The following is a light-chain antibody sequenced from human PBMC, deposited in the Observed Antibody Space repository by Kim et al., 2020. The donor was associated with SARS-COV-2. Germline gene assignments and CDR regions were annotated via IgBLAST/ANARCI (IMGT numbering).Light chain of an antibody. V-gene: IGLV3-19*01. CDR2: GKN. CDR1: SLRSYY. J-gene: IGLJ2*01. Sequence: SSELTQDPAVSVALGQTVRITCQGDSLRSYYASWYQQKPGQAPVLVIYGKNNRPSGIPDRFSGSSSGNTASLTITGAQAEDEADYYCNSLDSSGNHQFGGGTKLTVL. CDR3: NSLDSSGNHQ.